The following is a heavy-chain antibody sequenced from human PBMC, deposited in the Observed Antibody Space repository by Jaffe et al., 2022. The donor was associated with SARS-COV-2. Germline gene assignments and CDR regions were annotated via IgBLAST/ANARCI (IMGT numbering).Heavy chain of an antibody. Sequence: QVQLVQSGAEVKKPGASVKVSCKASGYTFTGYYMHWVRQAPGQGLEWMGRINPNSGGTNYAQKFQGRVTMTRDTSISTAYMELSRLRSDDTAVYYCARENYDFWSGYSRSAAFDIWGQGTMVTVSS. CDR2: INPNSGGT. D-gene: IGHD3-3*01. V-gene: IGHV1-2*06. CDR1: GYTFTGYY. CDR3: ARENYDFWSGYSRSAAFDI. J-gene: IGHJ3*02.